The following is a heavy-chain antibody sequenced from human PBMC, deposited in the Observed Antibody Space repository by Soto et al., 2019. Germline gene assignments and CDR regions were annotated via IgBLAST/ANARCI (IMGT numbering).Heavy chain of an antibody. V-gene: IGHV4-61*01. CDR2: IYYSGST. Sequence: QVQLQESGPGLVKPSETLSLTCTVSGGSVSSGSYYWSWIRQPPGKGLEWIGYIYYSGSTNYNPSLKSRVTISVDTSKNQFSLKLSSVTAADTAVYYCARTKWIQLWLYPDLWLDYWGQGTLVTVSS. CDR3: ARTKWIQLWLYPDLWLDY. D-gene: IGHD5-18*01. J-gene: IGHJ4*02. CDR1: GGSVSSGSYY.